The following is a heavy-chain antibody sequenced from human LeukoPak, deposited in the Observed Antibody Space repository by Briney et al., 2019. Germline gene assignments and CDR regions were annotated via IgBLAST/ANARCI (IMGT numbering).Heavy chain of an antibody. CDR3: AKDLQYYYDSSGYSFFDY. J-gene: IGHJ4*02. V-gene: IGHV3-23*01. Sequence: QTGGSLRLSCAASGFTFSSYAMSWVRQAPGKGLEWVSAISGSGGSTYYADSVKGRFTISRDNSKNTLYLQMNSLRAEDTAVYYCAKDLQYYYDSSGYSFFDYWGQGTLVTVSS. CDR1: GFTFSSYA. D-gene: IGHD3-22*01. CDR2: ISGSGGST.